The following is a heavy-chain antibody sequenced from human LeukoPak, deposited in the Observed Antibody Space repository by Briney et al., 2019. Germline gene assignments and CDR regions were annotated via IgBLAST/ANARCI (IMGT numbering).Heavy chain of an antibody. CDR2: VYHIGRT. Sequence: PSQTLSPTCTLAGFSPGTAYNWGWIRQPPGKGLEWIGNVYHIGRTYLNPSLTSPPSLSVDTSPNHTSLRVSSVTAADTAVYYCARDLSGSMDVWGKGTTVTVSS. D-gene: IGHD6-25*01. CDR3: ARDLSGSMDV. V-gene: IGHV4-38-2*02. J-gene: IGHJ6*03. CDR1: GFSPGTAYN.